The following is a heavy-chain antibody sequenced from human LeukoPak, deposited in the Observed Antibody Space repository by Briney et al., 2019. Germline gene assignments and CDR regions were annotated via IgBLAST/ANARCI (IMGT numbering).Heavy chain of an antibody. CDR1: GLTFSDYY. CDR2: ISSSGSTI. V-gene: IGHV3-11*01. J-gene: IGHJ4*02. Sequence: GGSLRLSCAASGLTFSDYYMSWIRQAPGKGLEGVSYISSSGSTIYYADSVKGRFTISRDNAKNSLYLQMNSLRAEDTAVYYCATRGFLRLGELSYRKEFDYWGQGTLVTVSS. D-gene: IGHD3-16*02. CDR3: ATRGFLRLGELSYRKEFDY.